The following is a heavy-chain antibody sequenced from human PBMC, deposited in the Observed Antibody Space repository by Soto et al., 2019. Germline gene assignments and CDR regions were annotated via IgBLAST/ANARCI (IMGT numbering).Heavy chain of an antibody. Sequence: QVQLVQSGAEVKKPGSSVTVSCKASGGTFSSYAISWVRQAPGQGLEWMGGIIPIFGTANYAQKFQGRVTITADEYTSKDYMELSSLRLEDADVYYCERDVGVSTAGWDYFDYWGQGTLVTVSS. J-gene: IGHJ4*02. CDR1: GGTFSSYA. CDR3: ERDVGVSTAGWDYFDY. D-gene: IGHD2-15*01. CDR2: IIPIFGTA. V-gene: IGHV1-69*01.